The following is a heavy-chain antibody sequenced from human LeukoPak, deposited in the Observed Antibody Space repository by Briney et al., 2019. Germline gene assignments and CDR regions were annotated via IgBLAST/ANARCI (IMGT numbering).Heavy chain of an antibody. CDR3: TAPLRFLEWSKHYYGMDV. V-gene: IGHV3-15*07. D-gene: IGHD3-3*01. CDR1: GFTFSYAW. CDR2: IKSKTDGGTT. J-gene: IGHJ6*02. Sequence: PGGSLRLSCAASGFTFSYAWMNWVRQAPGKGLEWVGRIKSKTDGGTTDYAAPVKGRFTISRDDSKNTLYLQMNSLKTEDIAVYYCTAPLRFLEWSKHYYGMDVWGQGTTVTVSS.